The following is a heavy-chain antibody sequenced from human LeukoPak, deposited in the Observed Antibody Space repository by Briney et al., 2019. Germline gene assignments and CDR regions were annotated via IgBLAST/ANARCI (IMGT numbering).Heavy chain of an antibody. D-gene: IGHD2-2*01. CDR1: GGSISINNYY. Sequence: SQTLSLTCTVSGGSISINNYYWSWIRQPPGKGLEWIGYIYYSGSTYYNPSLKSRATISVDTSKNQFSLKVSSVTAADTAVYYCAGYVPAANWFDPWGQGTLVTVSS. J-gene: IGHJ5*02. CDR3: AGYVPAANWFDP. CDR2: IYYSGST. V-gene: IGHV4-30-4*08.